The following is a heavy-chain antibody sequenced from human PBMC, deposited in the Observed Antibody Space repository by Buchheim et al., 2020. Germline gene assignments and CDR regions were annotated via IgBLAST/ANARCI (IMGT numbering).Heavy chain of an antibody. J-gene: IGHJ4*02. V-gene: IGHV1-2*02. Sequence: QVQLVQSGAEVKKPGASVKVSCEASGYTFSSYDINWVRQATGQGLEWMGWINPNSGGTNYAQKFQGRVTMTRDTSISTAYMELSRLRSDDTAVYYCARDQGDSYDGGIFDYWGQGTL. CDR2: INPNSGGT. CDR3: ARDQGDSYDGGIFDY. D-gene: IGHD2-21*02. CDR1: GYTFSSYD.